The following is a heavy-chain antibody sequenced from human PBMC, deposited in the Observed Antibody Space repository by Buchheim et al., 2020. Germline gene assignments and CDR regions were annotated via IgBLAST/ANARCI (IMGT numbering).Heavy chain of an antibody. CDR2: ISSSGSTI. D-gene: IGHD3-3*01. V-gene: IGHV3-48*03. CDR1: GFTFSSYE. J-gene: IGHJ6*02. CDR3: ARDLYYDFWSGYPLHYYYGMDV. Sequence: EVQLVESGGGLVQPGGSLRLSCAASGFTFSSYEMNWVRQAPGKGLEWVSYISSSGSTIYYADSVKGRFTISRDNAKNSLYLQMNSLRAEDTAVYYCARDLYYDFWSGYPLHYYYGMDVWGQGTT.